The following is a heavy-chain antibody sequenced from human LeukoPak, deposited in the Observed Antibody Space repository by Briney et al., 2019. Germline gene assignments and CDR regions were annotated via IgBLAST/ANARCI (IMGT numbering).Heavy chain of an antibody. CDR2: IYYSGST. V-gene: IGHV4-31*03. CDR1: GGSISSGGYY. J-gene: IGHJ5*02. CDR3: ARYSDNWFDP. Sequence: SQTLSLTCTVSGGSISSGGYYWSWIRQHPGKGLEWIGYIYYSGSTYYNPSLKSRVTISVDTSKNQFSLKLSSVTAADTAMFYCARYSDNWFDPWGQGTLVTVSS. D-gene: IGHD6-13*01.